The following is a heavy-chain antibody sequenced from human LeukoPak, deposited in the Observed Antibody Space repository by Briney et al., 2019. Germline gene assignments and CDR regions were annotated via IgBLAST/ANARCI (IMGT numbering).Heavy chain of an antibody. CDR2: IKQDGSEK. CDR3: ARSYEGSGFSD. Sequence: GGSLRLSCAAARFTFSSYWMSWVRQAPGIGLEWVANIKQDGSEKYYVDSVKGRFTISRDNAKNSLYLQMNSLRAEDTAVYYCARSYEGSGFSDWGQGTLVTVSS. V-gene: IGHV3-7*01. D-gene: IGHD3-3*01. J-gene: IGHJ4*02. CDR1: RFTFSSYW.